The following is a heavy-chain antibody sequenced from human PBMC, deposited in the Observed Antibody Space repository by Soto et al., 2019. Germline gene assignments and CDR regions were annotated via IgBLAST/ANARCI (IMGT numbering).Heavy chain of an antibody. Sequence: SETLSLTCTVSCGSTSSSSYYWGWIRQPPGKGLEWTGNIYYSGSTYYNPSLKSRVTISVDTSKNQFSLKLSSVTAADTAVYYCAGDGRKNHAPRYWGQGTLVTVSS. V-gene: IGHV4-39*02. CDR2: IYYSGST. CDR3: AGDGRKNHAPRY. J-gene: IGHJ4*02. CDR1: CGSTSSSSYY.